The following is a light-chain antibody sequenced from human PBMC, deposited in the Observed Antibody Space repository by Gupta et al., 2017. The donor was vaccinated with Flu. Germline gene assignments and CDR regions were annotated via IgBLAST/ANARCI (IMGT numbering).Light chain of an antibody. Sequence: QTVVTQEPSLTVSPGGTVTLTCASSTGAVTSGYFPNWFQQKPGQAPRALMYRTNNKHSWTPARFSGSLLGGKAALKLSGVQPEDEAEEFCLLFYGGVHVFGGGTKLTVL. CDR1: TGAVTSGYF. CDR3: LLFYGGVHV. V-gene: IGLV7-43*01. CDR2: RTN. J-gene: IGLJ2*01.